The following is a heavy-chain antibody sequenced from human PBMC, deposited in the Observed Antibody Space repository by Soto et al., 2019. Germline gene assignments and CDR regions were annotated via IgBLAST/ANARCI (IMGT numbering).Heavy chain of an antibody. CDR2: IYWDDDK. J-gene: IGHJ4*02. CDR1: GFSLTTSGVG. D-gene: IGHD3-3*01. V-gene: IGHV2-5*02. Sequence: QITLNESGPTLVKPTQTLTLTCTFSGFSLTTSGVGVRWIRQSPGKAPEWLALIYWDDDKRYSPSLKSRLTITKDTSKNQVVLTMANLDPADTATYYCAHRVLRTVFGLVTTTAIYFDFWGQGTPVAVSS. CDR3: AHRVLRTVFGLVTTTAIYFDF.